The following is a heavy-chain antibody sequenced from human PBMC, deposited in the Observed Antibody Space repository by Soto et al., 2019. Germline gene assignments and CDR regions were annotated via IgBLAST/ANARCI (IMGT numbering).Heavy chain of an antibody. CDR2: ISYDGSNK. CDR3: AKIAATFHPYFDY. Sequence: AVGSLRLSCAASGFTFSSYGMHWVRQAPGKGLEWVAVISYDGSNKYYADSVKGRFTISRDNSKNTLYLQMNSLRAEDTAVYYCAKIAATFHPYFDYWGQGALVTVSS. J-gene: IGHJ4*02. D-gene: IGHD3-16*01. CDR1: GFTFSSYG. V-gene: IGHV3-30*18.